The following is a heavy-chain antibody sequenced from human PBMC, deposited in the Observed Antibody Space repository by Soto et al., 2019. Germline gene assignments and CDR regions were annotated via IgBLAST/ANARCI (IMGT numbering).Heavy chain of an antibody. D-gene: IGHD3-9*01. CDR2: FDPEDGET. CDR1: GYTLTELS. CDR3: ATAMARYDILTGYYNWFDP. Sequence: ASVKVSCKVSGYTLTELSMHWVRQAPGKGLEWMGGFDPEDGETIYAQKFQGRVTMTEDTSTDTAYMELSSLRSEDTAVYYCATAMARYDILTGYYNWFDPWGQGTLVTVSS. V-gene: IGHV1-24*01. J-gene: IGHJ5*02.